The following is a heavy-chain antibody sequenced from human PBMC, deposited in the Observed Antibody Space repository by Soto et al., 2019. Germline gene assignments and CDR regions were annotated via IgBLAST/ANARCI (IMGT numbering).Heavy chain of an antibody. CDR3: ARGQGAEYYYYYGMDV. D-gene: IGHD3-16*01. CDR1: GGSISSGGYS. Sequence: PSETLSITCAVSGGSISSGGYSWSWIRQPPGKGLEWIGYIYHSGSTYYNPSLKSRVTISVDRSKNQFSLKLSSVTAADTAVYYCARGQGAEYYYYYGMDVWGQGTTVTVSS. J-gene: IGHJ6*02. V-gene: IGHV4-30-2*01. CDR2: IYHSGST.